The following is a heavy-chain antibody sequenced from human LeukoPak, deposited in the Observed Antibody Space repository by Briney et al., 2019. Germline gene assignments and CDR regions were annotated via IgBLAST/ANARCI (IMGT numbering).Heavy chain of an antibody. Sequence: SETLSLTCTVSGGSISSRDYYWGWIRQPPGKGLEWIGSIYYSGSTYYNPSLKTEVIISVDTSKNHFSLKLTSVTAADTAVYYCARQWTLYWYFDLWGRGTLVTVSS. J-gene: IGHJ2*01. CDR2: IYYSGST. V-gene: IGHV4-39*01. CDR1: GGSISSRDYY. CDR3: ARQWTLYWYFDL. D-gene: IGHD3/OR15-3a*01.